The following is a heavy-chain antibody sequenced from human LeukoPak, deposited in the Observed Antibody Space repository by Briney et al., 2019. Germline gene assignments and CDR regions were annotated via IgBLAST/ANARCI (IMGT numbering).Heavy chain of an antibody. D-gene: IGHD3-16*02. CDR1: GDSIRRDNYY. Sequence: SETLSLTCTVSGDSIRRDNYYWGWIRQPPGKGLEWIGSIYYSGSTYYNPSLKSRVSISVDPSKSQFSLKLTSVTAADTAVHYCATHPLLDYWGQGSLVTVSS. CDR3: ATHPLLDY. J-gene: IGHJ4*02. V-gene: IGHV4-39*01. CDR2: IYYSGST.